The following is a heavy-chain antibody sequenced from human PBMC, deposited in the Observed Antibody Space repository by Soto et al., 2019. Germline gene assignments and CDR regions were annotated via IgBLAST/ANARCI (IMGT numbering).Heavy chain of an antibody. CDR2: INGGGSSA. D-gene: IGHD5-12*01. CDR1: GFSFSIFW. Sequence: EVQLVESGGDLVQPGGSLRLSCAASGFSFSIFWMHWVRQAPGKGLVWVSSINGGGSSADYADSVKGRFTFSRDNAKNTVYLKMNSLRAEDKDVYYCTRGGGYSGYDHFEYWGQGTLVTVSS. J-gene: IGHJ4*02. V-gene: IGHV3-74*01. CDR3: TRGGGYSGYDHFEY.